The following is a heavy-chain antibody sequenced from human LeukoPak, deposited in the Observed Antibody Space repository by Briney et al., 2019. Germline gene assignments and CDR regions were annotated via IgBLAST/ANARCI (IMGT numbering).Heavy chain of an antibody. J-gene: IGHJ4*02. Sequence: GASVKVSCKASGYTFTSYGISWVRQAPGQGLEWMGWISAYNGNTNYAQKLQGRVTMTTDTSTSTACMELRSLRSDDTAVYYCARWDHYYDSSGQQYYFDYWGQGTLVTVSS. CDR2: ISAYNGNT. V-gene: IGHV1-18*01. D-gene: IGHD3-22*01. CDR3: ARWDHYYDSSGQQYYFDY. CDR1: GYTFTSYG.